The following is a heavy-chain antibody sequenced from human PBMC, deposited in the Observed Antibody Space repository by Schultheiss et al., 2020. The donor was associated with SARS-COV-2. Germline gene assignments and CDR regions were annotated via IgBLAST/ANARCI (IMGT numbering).Heavy chain of an antibody. Sequence: GGSLRLSCSASGFTFSSYAMHWVRQAPGKGLEYVSAISSNGGSTYYADSVKGRFTISRDNSKNTLYLQMSSLRAEDTAVYYCVKWDYYDSSGPHYYYYGMDVWGQGTTVTVSS. J-gene: IGHJ6*02. CDR1: GFTFSSYA. D-gene: IGHD3-22*01. CDR2: ISSNGGST. CDR3: VKWDYYDSSGPHYYYYGMDV. V-gene: IGHV3-64D*06.